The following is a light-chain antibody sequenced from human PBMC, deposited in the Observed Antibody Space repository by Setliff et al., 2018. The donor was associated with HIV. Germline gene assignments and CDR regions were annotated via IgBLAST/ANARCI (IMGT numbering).Light chain of an antibody. CDR3: CSYAGTYTYI. CDR1: SSDVGAYNY. J-gene: IGLJ1*01. Sequence: QSALTQPRSVSGSPGQSVTFSCTGSSSDVGAYNYVSWYQQHPGKAPKLIIYDVSKRPSGVPDRFSGSKSGDTASLTISGLQSEDEADYYCCSYAGTYTYIFGSGTKVTAL. V-gene: IGLV2-11*01. CDR2: DVS.